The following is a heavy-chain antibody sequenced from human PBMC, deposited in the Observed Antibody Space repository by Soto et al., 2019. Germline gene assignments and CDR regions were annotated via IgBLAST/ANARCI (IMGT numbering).Heavy chain of an antibody. CDR3: TTEPLILYYYYCSVLG. Sequence: ASVKVSCKVSGYTLTELSMHWVRQAPGKGLEWMGGFDPEDGETIYAQKFQGRVTMIEDTSTDTAYMELSSLRSEDTAVYYCTTEPLILYYYYCSVLGWGQGTLVTVSS. CDR2: FDPEDGET. J-gene: IGHJ4*02. CDR1: GYTLTELS. D-gene: IGHD3-22*01. V-gene: IGHV1-24*01.